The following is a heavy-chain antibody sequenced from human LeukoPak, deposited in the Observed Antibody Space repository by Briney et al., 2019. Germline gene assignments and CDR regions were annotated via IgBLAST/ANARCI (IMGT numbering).Heavy chain of an antibody. D-gene: IGHD2-2*01. CDR1: GGSFTNYY. Sequence: SETLSLTCAVSGGSFTNYYWSWIRQPPGMGLEWIGEINHSGSTTYNPSLKSRVTISVDTSKNQFSLKLSSVTAADTAVYYCARHVQYCSSTSCQALYYYGMDVWGQGTTVTVSS. CDR3: ARHVQYCSSTSCQALYYYGMDV. CDR2: INHSGST. J-gene: IGHJ6*02. V-gene: IGHV4-34*01.